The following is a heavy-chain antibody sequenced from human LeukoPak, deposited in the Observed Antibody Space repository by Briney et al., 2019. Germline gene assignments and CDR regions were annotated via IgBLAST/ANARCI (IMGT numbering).Heavy chain of an antibody. CDR3: TRVFQNSSGWYPLDY. J-gene: IGHJ4*02. CDR2: IRSKAYGGTT. Sequence: GGSLRLSCTASGFTFGDYAMSWFRQAPGKGLEWVGFIRSKAYGGTTEYAASVKGRFTISRDDSKSIAYLQMNSLKTEDTAVYYCTRVFQNSSGWYPLDYWGQGTLVTVSS. D-gene: IGHD6-19*01. CDR1: GFTFGDYA. V-gene: IGHV3-49*03.